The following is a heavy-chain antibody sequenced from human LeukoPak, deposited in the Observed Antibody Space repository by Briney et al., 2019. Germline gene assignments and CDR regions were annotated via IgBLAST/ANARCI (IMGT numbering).Heavy chain of an antibody. CDR3: ARDGGYCSSTSCST. D-gene: IGHD2-2*01. J-gene: IGHJ5*02. CDR1: GYTFTSYA. CDR2: ISAGNGNT. V-gene: IGHV1-3*01. Sequence: ASVKVSCKASGYTFTSYAIHWVRQAPGQRLEWMGWISAGNGNTKYSQNFQGRVTFISNTSATTAFMELSSLRSEDAAVYYCARDGGYCSSTSCSTWGQGTLVTVSS.